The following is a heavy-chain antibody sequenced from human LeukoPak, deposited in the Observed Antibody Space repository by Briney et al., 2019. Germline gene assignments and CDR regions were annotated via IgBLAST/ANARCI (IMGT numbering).Heavy chain of an antibody. CDR3: ARLTRLSTSPDRYYLDY. CDR1: GDSISSHY. D-gene: IGHD6-6*01. CDR2: IYTSGGT. V-gene: IGHV4-4*09. J-gene: IGHJ4*02. Sequence: KPSETLSLTCTVSGDSISSHYWSWIRQPPGKGLEWIGYIYTSGGTNYIPSLKGRVTISIDTSKNQFSLKLSSVTAADSAVYYCARLTRLSTSPDRYYLDYWGQGTLVTVSS.